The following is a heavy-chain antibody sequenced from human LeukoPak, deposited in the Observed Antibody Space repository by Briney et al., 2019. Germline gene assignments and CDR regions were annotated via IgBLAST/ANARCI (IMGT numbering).Heavy chain of an antibody. CDR1: GGPISSSSHY. CDR2: IEYSGST. J-gene: IGHJ5*02. Sequence: PSETLSLTCTVSGGPISSSSHYWGWIRQPPGKRLEWIGSIEYSGSTYYNPSLKSRVTMSVDTSKNQFSLKLSSVTAADTAVYYCAREVTSSGGSYNWFDPWGQGTLVTVSS. D-gene: IGHD2-15*01. V-gene: IGHV4-39*07. CDR3: AREVTSSGGSYNWFDP.